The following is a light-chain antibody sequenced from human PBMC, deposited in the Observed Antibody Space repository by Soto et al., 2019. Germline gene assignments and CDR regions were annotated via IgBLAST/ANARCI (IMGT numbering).Light chain of an antibody. V-gene: IGKV3-11*01. CDR3: QQRSNWPPLFT. Sequence: EILMTQSPATLSVSPVEIATLSFRSSQSVSSYLAWYQQKPGQAPRLLIYDASNRATGIPARFSGSGSGTDFTLTISSLEPEDFAVYYCQQRSNWPPLFTFGPGTKVDI. CDR2: DAS. CDR1: QSVSSY. J-gene: IGKJ3*01.